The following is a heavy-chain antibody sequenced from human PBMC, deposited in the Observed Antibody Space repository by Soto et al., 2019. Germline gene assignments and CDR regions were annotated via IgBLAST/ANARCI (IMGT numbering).Heavy chain of an antibody. CDR1: GGCVYISY. J-gene: IGHJ6*03. Sequence: SEILSLPCTVSGGCVYISYWSWLRQPPEKGLEWIGYIYYSGSTNYSPSLKSRVTISVDTSKNQFSLKLSSVTAADTAVYYCASSVTRRFSYYYYMDVWGKATTVTVSS. CDR2: IYYSGST. D-gene: IGHD4-4*01. CDR3: ASSVTRRFSYYYYMDV. V-gene: IGHV4-59*08.